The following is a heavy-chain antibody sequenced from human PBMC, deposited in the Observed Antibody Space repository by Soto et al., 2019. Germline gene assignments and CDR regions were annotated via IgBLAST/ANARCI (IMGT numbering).Heavy chain of an antibody. J-gene: IGHJ6*02. V-gene: IGHV4-30-4*01. D-gene: IGHD6-25*01. CDR2: IFFTGST. CDR1: GGSTNSADYY. CDR3: ARDRDGSGWKGSGMDV. Sequence: SETLSLTCTVSGGSTNSADYYWSWIRQSPGRGLEWIGYIFFTGSTSYNPSLRSRLTLSLDTSKNQFSLTLASVTAADTAVYYCARDRDGSGWKGSGMDVWGQGTRVTVSS.